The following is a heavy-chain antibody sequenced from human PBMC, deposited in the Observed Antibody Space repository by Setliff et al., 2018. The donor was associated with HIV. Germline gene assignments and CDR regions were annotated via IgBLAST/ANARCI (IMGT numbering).Heavy chain of an antibody. CDR3: AREGSIAAAGTELGY. CDR2: IYHSGST. D-gene: IGHD6-13*01. CDR1: GGSISRSNW. Sequence: PSETLSLTCAVSGGSISRSNWWSWVRQPPGKGLEWIGEIYHSGSTYYNPSLKSRVTISVDTSKNQFSLKLSSVTAADTAVYYCAREGSIAAAGTELGYWGQGALVTVSS. J-gene: IGHJ4*02. V-gene: IGHV4-4*02.